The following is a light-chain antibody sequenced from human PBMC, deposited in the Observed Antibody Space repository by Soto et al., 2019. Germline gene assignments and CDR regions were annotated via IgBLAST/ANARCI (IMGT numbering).Light chain of an antibody. Sequence: SVLTQPASVSGSPGQSITISCTGTSSDVGAYNYDSWYQQYPGEAPKVIIYDVSHRPAGVSNRFSGSKSGNTASLTISGLQTQDEADYYCSSYTSATTYVFGNGTKVTVL. CDR2: DVS. CDR3: SSYTSATTYV. J-gene: IGLJ1*01. V-gene: IGLV2-14*01. CDR1: SSDVGAYNY.